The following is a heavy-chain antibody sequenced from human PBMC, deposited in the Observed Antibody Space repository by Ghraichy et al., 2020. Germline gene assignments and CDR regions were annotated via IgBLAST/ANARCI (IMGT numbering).Heavy chain of an antibody. V-gene: IGHV3-15*01. CDR3: TTEGGSYGPTYYFDY. D-gene: IGHD5-18*01. Sequence: GGSLRLSCAASGFTFSNAWMSWVRQAPGKGLEWVGRIKSKTDGGTTDYAAPVKGRFTISRDDSKNTLYLQMNSLKTEDTAVYYCTTEGGSYGPTYYFDYWGQGTLVTVSS. CDR2: IKSKTDGGTT. J-gene: IGHJ4*02. CDR1: GFTFSNAW.